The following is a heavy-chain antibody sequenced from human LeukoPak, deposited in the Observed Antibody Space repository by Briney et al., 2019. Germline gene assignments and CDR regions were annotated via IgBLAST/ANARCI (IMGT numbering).Heavy chain of an antibody. CDR1: GFTLSSNY. Sequence: GGSLRLSCAASGFTLSSNYMSWVRQAPRKGLEGVSIIYSGGSTYYADSVKGRFTISRDNSKNTLYLQMNSLRAEDTAVYYCARAWSGTQYYFDYWGQGTLVTVSS. V-gene: IGHV3-66*01. CDR3: ARAWSGTQYYFDY. D-gene: IGHD3-3*01. J-gene: IGHJ4*02. CDR2: IYSGGST.